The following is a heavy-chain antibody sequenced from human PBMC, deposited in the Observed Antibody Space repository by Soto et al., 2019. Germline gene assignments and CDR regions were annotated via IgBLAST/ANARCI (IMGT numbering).Heavy chain of an antibody. CDR2: IYPGDSDT. V-gene: IGHV5-51*01. CDR3: ARQRDLDSSGYYYELAFDP. J-gene: IGHJ5*02. Sequence: PGESLKISCKGSGYSFTSYWIGWVRQMPGKGLEWMGIIYPGDSDTRYSPSFQGQVTISADKSISTAYLQWSSLKASDTAMYYCARQRDLDSSGYYYELAFDPWGQGTLVTVSS. CDR1: GYSFTSYW. D-gene: IGHD3-22*01.